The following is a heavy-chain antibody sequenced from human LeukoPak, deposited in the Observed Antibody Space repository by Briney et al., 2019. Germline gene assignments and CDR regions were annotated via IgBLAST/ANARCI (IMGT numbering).Heavy chain of an antibody. CDR2: IYSGST. Sequence: ASQTLPLTCTVSGGSISSGDYYWSWIRQPPGKGLEWIGYIYSGSTYYNPSLKSRVTRSVDTSKNQFSPKLSSVTAADTAVYYCARANYYDSSGYYWYFDYWGQGTLVTVSS. CDR1: GGSISSGDYY. V-gene: IGHV4-30-4*08. J-gene: IGHJ4*02. D-gene: IGHD3-22*01. CDR3: ARANYYDSSGYYWYFDY.